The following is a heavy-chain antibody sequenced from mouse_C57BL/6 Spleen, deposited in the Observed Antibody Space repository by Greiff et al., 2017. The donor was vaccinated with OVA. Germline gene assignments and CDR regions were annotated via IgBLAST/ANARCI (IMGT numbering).Heavy chain of an antibody. J-gene: IGHJ3*01. CDR2: IYPGNSDT. Sequence: EVNLVESGTVLARPGASVKMSCKTSGFTFTSYWMHWVKQRPGQGLEWIGAIYPGNSDTSYTQKVQGKAKLTAVTSASTAYMELSILTNEDSAVYYCTTYDYDGFAYWGQGTLVTVSA. D-gene: IGHD2-4*01. V-gene: IGHV1-5*01. CDR1: GFTFTSYW. CDR3: TTYDYDGFAY.